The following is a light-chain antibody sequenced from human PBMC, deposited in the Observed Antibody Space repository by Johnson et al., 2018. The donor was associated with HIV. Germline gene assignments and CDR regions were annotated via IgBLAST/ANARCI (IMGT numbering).Light chain of an antibody. Sequence: QSVLTQPPSVSAAPGQKVTISCSGSTSNIGNNYVSWFQQLPGTAPKLLIYENNKRPSGIPDRFSGSKSGTSATLGITGLQTGDEADYYCGTWDSSLSAFYVVGPGTKVTGL. V-gene: IGLV1-51*02. CDR1: TSNIGNNY. CDR3: GTWDSSLSAFYV. CDR2: ENN. J-gene: IGLJ1*01.